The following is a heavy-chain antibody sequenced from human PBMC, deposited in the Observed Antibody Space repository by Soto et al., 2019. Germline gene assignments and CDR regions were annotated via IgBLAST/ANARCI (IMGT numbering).Heavy chain of an antibody. Sequence: QVQLVQSGAEVEKPGSSVKVSCKASGGPFSSYAISWVRQAPGQGLEWMGGIIPFFGTANYGQKFQGRVTITRDESTSTDYMELRSLRSEGTAVYYCARDHYYDSRYYYGMDVWGQGTTVTVSS. D-gene: IGHD3-22*01. V-gene: IGHV1-69*01. CDR3: ARDHYYDSRYYYGMDV. CDR2: IIPFFGTA. CDR1: GGPFSSYA. J-gene: IGHJ6*02.